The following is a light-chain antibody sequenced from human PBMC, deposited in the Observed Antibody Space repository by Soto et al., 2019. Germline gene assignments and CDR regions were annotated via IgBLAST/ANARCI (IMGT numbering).Light chain of an antibody. Sequence: QSALTQPASVSGSPGQSITISCTGASSDVGGYNYVAWYQQHPGKAPKLMIYDVSNRPSGISIRFSGSKSGNTASLTISGLQAEDEADYYCSSYTSNSTLVFGGGTQLTVL. CDR1: SSDVGGYNY. CDR2: DVS. CDR3: SSYTSNSTLV. J-gene: IGLJ2*01. V-gene: IGLV2-14*01.